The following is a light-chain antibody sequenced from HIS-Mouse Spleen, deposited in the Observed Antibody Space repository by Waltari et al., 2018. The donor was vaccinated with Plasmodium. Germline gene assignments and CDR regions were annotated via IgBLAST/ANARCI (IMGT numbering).Light chain of an antibody. V-gene: IGLV2-8*01. CDR1: SSDVGGYNY. Sequence: QSALTPPPSASGSPGQSVTLSCTGPSSDVGGYNYVSWYQQHPGKAPKRMIYEVSKRPSGVPDRFSGSKSGNTASLTVSGLQAEDEADYYCSSYAGSNNLVFGGGTKLTVL. J-gene: IGLJ2*01. CDR3: SSYAGSNNLV. CDR2: EVS.